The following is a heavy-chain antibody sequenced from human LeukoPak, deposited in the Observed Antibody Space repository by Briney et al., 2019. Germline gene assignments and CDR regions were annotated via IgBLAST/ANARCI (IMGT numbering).Heavy chain of an antibody. CDR2: MHPGESEI. J-gene: IGHJ5*02. Sequence: GESLRISCKASGYSFTDYWIAWVRQKPGKGLEWMGIMHPGESEINYSPSFEGQVTISADTSISTAYLEWYSLKASDSAIYYCAKTIASLGSGARYFDPWGQGTMITVSS. CDR3: AKTIASLGSGARYFDP. CDR1: GYSFTDYW. D-gene: IGHD5/OR15-5a*01. V-gene: IGHV5-51*01.